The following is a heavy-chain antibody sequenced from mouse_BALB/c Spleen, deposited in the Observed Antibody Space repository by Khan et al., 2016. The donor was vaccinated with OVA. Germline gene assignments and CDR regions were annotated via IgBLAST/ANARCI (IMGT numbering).Heavy chain of an antibody. CDR2: IYPGSGNT. CDR3: ARPTYYYGSNSCWQFAV. J-gene: IGHJ1*01. CDR1: GYTFTDYV. Sequence: QVQLKQSGPELVKPGASVKMSCKASGYTFTDYVISWVKQRTGQGLEWIGEIYPGSGNTYYNEKFKGKATLTADKSSNTVYMQLSSLTSEDSAVYFWARPTYYYGSNSCWQFAVWGAGTTVTVSS. D-gene: IGHD1-1*01. V-gene: IGHV1-77*01.